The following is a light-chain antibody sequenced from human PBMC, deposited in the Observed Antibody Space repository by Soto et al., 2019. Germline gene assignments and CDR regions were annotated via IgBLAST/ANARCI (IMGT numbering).Light chain of an antibody. V-gene: IGLV1-40*01. Sequence: QSVLTQPPSVSGAPGQRVTISCTGSSSIIGAGYDVHWYQQLPGTAPKLLIYGNSNRPSGVPDRFSGSKSGSSASLAITGLHAEDEANYYCQSYDSSLSGSVFGGGTKVTVL. CDR1: SSIIGAGYD. CDR3: QSYDSSLSGSV. CDR2: GNS. J-gene: IGLJ2*01.